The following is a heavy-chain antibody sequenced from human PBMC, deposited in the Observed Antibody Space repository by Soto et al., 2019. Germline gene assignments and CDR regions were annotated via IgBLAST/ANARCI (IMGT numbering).Heavy chain of an antibody. V-gene: IGHV4-30-4*01. J-gene: IGHJ4*02. CDR1: GGSISSTNYC. D-gene: IGHD2-21*02. CDR2: ICYSGNT. CDR3: SGGSGDIYGEFFFDF. Sequence: QVQLQESGPGLVQPSQTLSLTCTVSGGSISSTNYCWNWIRQPPGKGLEWIGYICYSGNTYYNPSLKSRLTISVDSSKNQFSLQLNSVTPADTAVYYCSGGSGDIYGEFFFDFWGQGTLVTVSS.